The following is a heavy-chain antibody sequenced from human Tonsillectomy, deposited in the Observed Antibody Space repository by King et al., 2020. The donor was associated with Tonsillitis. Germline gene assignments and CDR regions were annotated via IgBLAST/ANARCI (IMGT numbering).Heavy chain of an antibody. J-gene: IGHJ4*02. CDR3: TADVGSGSHRY. V-gene: IGHV3-15*01. D-gene: IGHD1-26*01. CDR1: GFTFTNAW. Sequence: VQLVESGGGLVKPGGSLRLSCAASGFTFTNAWMSWVRQAPGKGLKWVGRIKSKTDGGTTDYAAPVKGRFTISRDDSKNTLYLQMNSLKTEDTALYYCTADVGSGSHRYWGQGALVTVSS. CDR2: IKSKTDGGTT.